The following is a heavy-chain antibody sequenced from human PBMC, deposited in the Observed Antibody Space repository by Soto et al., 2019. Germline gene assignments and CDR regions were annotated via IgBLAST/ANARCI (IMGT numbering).Heavy chain of an antibody. CDR3: ARYIPGVRYYGMDV. D-gene: IGHD2-2*01. CDR2: ISESATLT. J-gene: IGHJ6*02. Sequence: EVQLLESGGGLVQPGGSLRLSCAASGFTFSSYAMKWVRQAPGKGLEWVSLISESATLTYYADSVKGRFTISRDNSGNTLFRQMYNLRAEDTAVYYGARYIPGVRYYGMDVWGQGTTVTVS. V-gene: IGHV3-23*01. CDR1: GFTFSSYA.